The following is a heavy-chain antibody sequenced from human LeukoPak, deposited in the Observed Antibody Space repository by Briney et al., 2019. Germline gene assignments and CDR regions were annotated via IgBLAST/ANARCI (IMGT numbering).Heavy chain of an antibody. V-gene: IGHV4-31*03. J-gene: IGHJ4*02. Sequence: SQTLCLTCSVFGGSLNSGAYYWSWVRQHPGKGLEWIGYISYSGSTYYNPSLKSRVSISGDTSKNQFSLTVSSVTAADTAVYYCARMPRGIVVVTPYYFDYWGQGTLVTVSS. CDR3: ARMPRGIVVVTPYYFDY. CDR2: ISYSGST. D-gene: IGHD2-21*02. CDR1: GGSLNSGAYY.